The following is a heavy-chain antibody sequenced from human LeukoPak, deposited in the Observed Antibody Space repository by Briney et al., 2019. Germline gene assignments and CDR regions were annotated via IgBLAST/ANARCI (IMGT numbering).Heavy chain of an antibody. CDR3: ARGGDSGSYRGEAFDI. V-gene: IGHV1-69*05. D-gene: IGHD1-26*01. CDR1: GGTLSSYA. Sequence: SVKVSCKASGGTLSSYAISWVRQAPGQGLEWMGRIIPIFGTANYAQKFQGRVTITTDESTSTAYMELSSLRSEDTAVYYCARGGDSGSYRGEAFDIWGQGTMVTVSS. J-gene: IGHJ3*02. CDR2: IIPIFGTA.